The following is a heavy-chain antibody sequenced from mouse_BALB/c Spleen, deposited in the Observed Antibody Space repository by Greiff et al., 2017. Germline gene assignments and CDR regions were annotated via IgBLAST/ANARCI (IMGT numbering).Heavy chain of an antibody. Sequence: VQLQQSGPELVKPGASVKISCKTSGYTFTEYTMHWVKQSHGKSLEWIGGINPNNGGTSYNQKFKGKATLTVDKSSSTAYMELRSLTSEDSAVYYCLTTVVATIDYWYFDVWGAGTTVTVAS. J-gene: IGHJ1*01. CDR1: GYTFTEYT. D-gene: IGHD1-1*01. V-gene: IGHV1-18*01. CDR2: INPNNGGT. CDR3: LTTVVATIDYWYFDV.